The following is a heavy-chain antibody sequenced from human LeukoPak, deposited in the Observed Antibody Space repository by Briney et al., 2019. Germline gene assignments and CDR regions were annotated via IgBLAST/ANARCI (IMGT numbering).Heavy chain of an antibody. Sequence: GGSLRLSCAASGFTFDDYGMSWVRQGPGKGLEWVSGINWNGGSTGYADSVKGRFTISRDNGKKSLYLQMNSLRAEDTALYYCARSSVSAYAFDIWGQGTMVTVSS. J-gene: IGHJ3*02. CDR3: ARSSVSAYAFDI. CDR2: INWNGGST. V-gene: IGHV3-20*04. D-gene: IGHD6-6*01. CDR1: GFTFDDYG.